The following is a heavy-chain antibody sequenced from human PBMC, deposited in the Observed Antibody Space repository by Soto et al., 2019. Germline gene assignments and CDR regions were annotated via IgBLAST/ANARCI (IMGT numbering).Heavy chain of an antibody. V-gene: IGHV3-23*01. CDR1: GFTFSSYA. CDR3: AKDRDRLETRIAAAERRFDY. Sequence: GGSLRLSCAASGFTFSSYAMSWVRQAPGKGLEWVSAISGSGGSTYYADSVKGRFTISRDNSKNTLYLQMNSLRAEDTAVYYCAKDRDRLETRIAAAERRFDYWGQGTLVTVSS. J-gene: IGHJ4*02. CDR2: ISGSGGST. D-gene: IGHD6-13*01.